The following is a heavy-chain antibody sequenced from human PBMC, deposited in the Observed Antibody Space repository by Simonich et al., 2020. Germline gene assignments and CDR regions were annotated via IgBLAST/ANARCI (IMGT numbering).Heavy chain of an antibody. CDR1: GGSICSYY. Sequence: QVQLQESGPGLVKPSATLSLTCPVPGGSICSYYWGWFRQPPGKGLDGIGYIYYSGSTNYNPSLKSRVTISGDTTKNQFSLKLSSVTAADTAVYYCASRGWSGYYDYWGQGTLVTVSS. V-gene: IGHV4-59*08. CDR2: IYYSGST. D-gene: IGHD3-3*01. J-gene: IGHJ4*02. CDR3: ASRGWSGYYDY.